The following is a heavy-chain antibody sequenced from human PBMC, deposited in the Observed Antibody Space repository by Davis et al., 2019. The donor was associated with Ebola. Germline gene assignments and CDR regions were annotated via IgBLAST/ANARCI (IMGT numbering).Heavy chain of an antibody. CDR1: GFTFSNAW. D-gene: IGHD5-18*01. Sequence: PGGSLRLSCAASGFTFSNAWMNWVRQAPGKGLEWVGRIKSKTDGGTTDYAAPVKGRFTISRDDSKNTLYLQMNSLKTEDTAVYYCTTVRIQLWLSDYYYYGMDVWGQGTTVTVSS. CDR3: TTVRIQLWLSDYYYYGMDV. CDR2: IKSKTDGGTT. J-gene: IGHJ6*02. V-gene: IGHV3-15*07.